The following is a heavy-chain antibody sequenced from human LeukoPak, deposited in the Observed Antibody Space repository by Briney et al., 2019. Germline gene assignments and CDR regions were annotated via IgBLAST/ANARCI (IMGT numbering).Heavy chain of an antibody. V-gene: IGHV3-21*01. CDR3: ASRGGYSSSWLNHPFDY. Sequence: GGSLRLSCAASGFTFSSYSMNWVRQAPGKGLEWVSTISSSSSYIYYADSVKGRFTISRDNAKNSLYLQMNSLRAEDTAVYYCASRGGYSSSWLNHPFDYWGQGTLVTVSS. J-gene: IGHJ4*02. CDR2: ISSSSSYI. D-gene: IGHD6-13*01. CDR1: GFTFSSYS.